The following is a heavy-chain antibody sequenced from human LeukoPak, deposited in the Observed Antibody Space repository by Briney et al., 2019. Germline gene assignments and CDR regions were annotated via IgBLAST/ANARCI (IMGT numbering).Heavy chain of an antibody. V-gene: IGHV3-66*01. Sequence: GGSLRLSCAASGFTFSSNYMSWVRQAPGKGLEWVSVIYSGGSTYYTDSVKGRFTISRDNSKTTLYLQINSLRAEDTAVYYCARGLYDYGDYGNYYYYGMDVWGQGTTVTVSS. CDR1: GFTFSSNY. CDR2: IYSGGST. J-gene: IGHJ6*02. D-gene: IGHD4-17*01. CDR3: ARGLYDYGDYGNYYYYGMDV.